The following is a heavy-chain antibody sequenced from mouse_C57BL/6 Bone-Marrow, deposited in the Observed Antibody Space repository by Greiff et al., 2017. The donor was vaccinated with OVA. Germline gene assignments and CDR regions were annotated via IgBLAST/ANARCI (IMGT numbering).Heavy chain of an antibody. D-gene: IGHD2-4*01. V-gene: IGHV1-59*01. Sequence: VQLQQPGAELVRPGASVKLSCKASGYNFTSYWMHWVKQRPGQGLEWIGRIDPSDSDTKYNQKFKGKATLTVDKSSITAYMQLSSLTSEDSAVYYCARLYDYVRWFAYWGQGTLVTVSA. J-gene: IGHJ3*01. CDR1: GYNFTSYW. CDR3: ARLYDYVRWFAY. CDR2: IDPSDSDT.